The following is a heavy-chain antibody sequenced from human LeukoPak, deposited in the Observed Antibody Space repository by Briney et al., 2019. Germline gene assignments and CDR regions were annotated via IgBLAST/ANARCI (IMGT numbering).Heavy chain of an antibody. Sequence: ASVKVSRKASGYTFTSYYIYWVRQAPGQGPEWMGIIDPSGGSTSYAQNFQGRVTMTRDTSTTTVYMELGSLRSEDAAVYYCARDRITMRVVPGSDAFDIWGQGTMVIVSS. CDR3: ARDRITMRVVPGSDAFDI. CDR2: IDPSGGST. CDR1: GYTFTSYY. D-gene: IGHD3-22*01. V-gene: IGHV1-46*01. J-gene: IGHJ3*02.